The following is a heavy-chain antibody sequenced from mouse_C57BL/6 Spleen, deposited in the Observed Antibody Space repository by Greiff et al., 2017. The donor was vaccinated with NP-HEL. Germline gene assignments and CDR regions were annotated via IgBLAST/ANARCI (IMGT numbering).Heavy chain of an antibody. CDR3: ARDPITTVVATEAMDY. J-gene: IGHJ4*01. V-gene: IGHV3-6*01. CDR1: GYSITSGYY. D-gene: IGHD1-1*01. Sequence: EVKLQESGPGLVKPSRSLSLTCSVTGYSITSGYYWNWIRQFPGNKLEWMGYISYDGSNNYNPSLKNRISITRDTSKNQFFLKLNSVTTEDTATYYCARDPITTVVATEAMDYWGQGTSVTVSS. CDR2: ISYDGSN.